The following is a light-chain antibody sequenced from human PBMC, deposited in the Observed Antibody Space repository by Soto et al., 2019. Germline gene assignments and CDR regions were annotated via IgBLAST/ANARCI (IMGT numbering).Light chain of an antibody. CDR3: QKYNSAPPLT. Sequence: DIQMTQSPSSQSASVGDRVTIACRASQGISNYLAWYQQKPGKVPKLLIYAASTLQSGVPARFSGSGSGTDFTLTISSLQPEDVATYYCQKYNSAPPLTFGGGTKVEIK. CDR1: QGISNY. J-gene: IGKJ4*01. V-gene: IGKV1-27*01. CDR2: AAS.